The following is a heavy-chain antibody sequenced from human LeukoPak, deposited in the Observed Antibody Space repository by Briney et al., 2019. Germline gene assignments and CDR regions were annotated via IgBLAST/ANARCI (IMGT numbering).Heavy chain of an antibody. CDR2: IKQDGSEK. Sequence: GGSLRLSCAASGFSFSYYWMSWVRQAPGKGLEWVANIKQDGSEKYHVDSVKGRFTISRDNAKKSLYLQMNSLRVEDTAVYYCAREVRGVIGPADYWGQGTLVTVSS. J-gene: IGHJ4*02. CDR3: AREVRGVIGPADY. CDR1: GFSFSYYW. D-gene: IGHD3-10*01. V-gene: IGHV3-7*01.